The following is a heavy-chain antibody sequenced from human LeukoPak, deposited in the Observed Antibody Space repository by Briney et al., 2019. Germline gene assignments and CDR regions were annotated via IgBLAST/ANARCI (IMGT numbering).Heavy chain of an antibody. CDR2: IIPIFGTA. CDR1: GGTFSSYA. V-gene: IGHV1-69*13. Sequence: WASVKVSCKASGGTFSSYAISWVRQAPGQGLEWMGGIIPIFGTANYAQKFQGRVTITADESTSTAYMELSSLRSEDTAVYYCARDRSPYSSSWSKFDPWGQRTLVTVSS. D-gene: IGHD6-13*01. J-gene: IGHJ5*02. CDR3: ARDRSPYSSSWSKFDP.